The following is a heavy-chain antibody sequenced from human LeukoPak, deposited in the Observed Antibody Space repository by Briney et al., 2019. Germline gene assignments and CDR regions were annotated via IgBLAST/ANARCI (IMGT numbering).Heavy chain of an antibody. V-gene: IGHV4-61*01. Sequence: SETLSLTCTVSGGSVSSRSYYWSCIRQPPGKGLEWIGYIYYSGSTNYNPSLKSRVTISVDTSKNQFSLKLSSVTAADTAVYYCARVLTIFGVVDAFDIWGQGTMVTVSS. CDR3: ARVLTIFGVVDAFDI. CDR1: GGSVSSRSYY. J-gene: IGHJ3*02. CDR2: IYYSGST. D-gene: IGHD3-3*01.